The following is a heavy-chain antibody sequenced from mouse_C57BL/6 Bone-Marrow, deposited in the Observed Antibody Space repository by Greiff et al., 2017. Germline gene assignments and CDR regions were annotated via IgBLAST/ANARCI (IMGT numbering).Heavy chain of an antibody. Sequence: QVQLQQSGAELVRPGASVKLSCKASGYTFTDYYINWVKQRPGQGLEWIARIYPGSGNTYYNEKFKGKATLTAEKSSSTAYMQLSSLTSEDSAVFFCARAGYYGPFAYWGQGTLVTVSA. J-gene: IGHJ3*01. CDR3: ARAGYYGPFAY. V-gene: IGHV1-76*01. D-gene: IGHD1-1*01. CDR1: GYTFTDYY. CDR2: IYPGSGNT.